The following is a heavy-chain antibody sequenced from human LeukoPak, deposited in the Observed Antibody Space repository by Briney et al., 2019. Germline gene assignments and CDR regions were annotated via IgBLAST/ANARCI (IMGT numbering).Heavy chain of an antibody. J-gene: IGHJ4*02. CDR2: IRSSGNTI. V-gene: IGHV3-48*03. CDR1: GFTFSSYE. D-gene: IGHD6-13*01. CDR3: AKDRVAAAGSLWGSAWEDKGIDY. Sequence: GGSLRLSCAASGFTFSSYEMNWVRQAPGKGLEWVSYIRSSGNTIYYADSVKGRFTISRDNAKNSLYLQMNGLRAEDTAVYYCAKDRVAAAGSLWGSAWEDKGIDYWGQGTLVTVSS.